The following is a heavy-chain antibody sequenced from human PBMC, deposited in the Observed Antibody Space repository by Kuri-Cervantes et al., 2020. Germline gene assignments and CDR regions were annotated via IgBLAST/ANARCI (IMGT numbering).Heavy chain of an antibody. Sequence: GSLRLSCTVSDGSISGYYWGWIRQPPGKGLEWVGEINHSGSTNYNPSLKSRVTISVDTSKNQFSLKLSSVTAADTAVYYCARRTVTTGDDAFDIWGQGTMVTDSS. CDR1: DGSISGYY. CDR3: ARRTVTTGDDAFDI. V-gene: IGHV4-34*01. CDR2: INHSGST. D-gene: IGHD4-17*01. J-gene: IGHJ3*02.